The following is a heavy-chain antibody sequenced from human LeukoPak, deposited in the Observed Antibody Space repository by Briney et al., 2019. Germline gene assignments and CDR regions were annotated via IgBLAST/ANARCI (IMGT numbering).Heavy chain of an antibody. CDR1: GFTFSNYD. Sequence: GGPLRLSCAASGFTFSNYDMHGVRQPPGKGLEGVALISYDGSNKYYVDSVKGRFTISRDNSKNMLSLQMNSLRAEDTAVYYCAKPSGSYDHFDYWGQGTLVPVSS. V-gene: IGHV3-30*18. D-gene: IGHD1-26*01. CDR3: AKPSGSYDHFDY. J-gene: IGHJ4*02. CDR2: ISYDGSNK.